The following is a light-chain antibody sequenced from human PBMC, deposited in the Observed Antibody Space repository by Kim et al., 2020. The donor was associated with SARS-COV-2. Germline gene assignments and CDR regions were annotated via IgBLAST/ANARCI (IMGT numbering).Light chain of an antibody. CDR1: KLGDKF. J-gene: IGLJ2*01. CDR2: QDT. Sequence: SVSPGQTASITCSGDKLGDKFACWYQQKPGQSPVLVIYQDTKRPSGIPERFSGSNSGNTATLTISGTQPMDEADYYCQAWDSSTVVFGGGTKLTVL. CDR3: QAWDSSTVV. V-gene: IGLV3-1*01.